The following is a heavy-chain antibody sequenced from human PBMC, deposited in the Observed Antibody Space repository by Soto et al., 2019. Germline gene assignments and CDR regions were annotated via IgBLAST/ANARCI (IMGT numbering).Heavy chain of an antibody. Sequence: SETLSLTCSVSGVSITTSDYYWGCIRRPPGKGLEWIGTMDYSGDTNYNPSLNSRVTISADPSKNHFSLRLNSVTAADTAVYYCARRTPLYASESSRFDPWGQGALVTVSS. CDR2: MDYSGDT. D-gene: IGHD3-10*01. CDR3: ARRTPLYASESSRFDP. J-gene: IGHJ5*02. CDR1: GVSITTSDYY. V-gene: IGHV4-39*02.